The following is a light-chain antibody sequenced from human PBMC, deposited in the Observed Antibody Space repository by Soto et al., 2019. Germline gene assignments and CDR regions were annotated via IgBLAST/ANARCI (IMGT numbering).Light chain of an antibody. Sequence: DIVMTQSPATLSVAPGERVTFSCRASQGVSRKLAWYQHKPGQAPRLLISGASTGATGIPARFSGSGSGTEFTLTISSLQSEECAIYYSQQYHTWPITFGGGTKVEIX. CDR1: QGVSRK. J-gene: IGKJ4*01. CDR2: GAS. CDR3: QQYHTWPIT. V-gene: IGKV3-15*01.